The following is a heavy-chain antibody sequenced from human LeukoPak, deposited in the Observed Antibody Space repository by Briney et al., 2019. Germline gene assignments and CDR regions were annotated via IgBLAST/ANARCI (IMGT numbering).Heavy chain of an antibody. CDR2: IYYSGST. CDR3: AGATSYYFDY. J-gene: IGHJ4*02. D-gene: IGHD5-12*01. V-gene: IGHV4-61*01. Sequence: SETLSLTCTVSGGSVSSGSYYWSWIRQPPGKGLEWIGYIYYSGSTNYNPSLKSRVTISVDTSKNQFSLKLSSVTAADTAVYYCAGATSYYFDYWGQGTLVTVSS. CDR1: GGSVSSGSYY.